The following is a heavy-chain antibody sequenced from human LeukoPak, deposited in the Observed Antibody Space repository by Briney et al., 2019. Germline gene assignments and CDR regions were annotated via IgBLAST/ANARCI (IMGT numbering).Heavy chain of an antibody. CDR2: IYYSGST. D-gene: IGHD3-9*01. V-gene: IGHV4-31*03. Sequence: SETLSLTCTVSGGSLSSGTSYWSWIRQHPGKGLEWIGYIYYSGSTYYNPSLKSRVTISVDTSKNQFSLKLSSVTAADTAVYYCARAPNDILTGYRAFDYWGQGTLVTVSS. J-gene: IGHJ4*02. CDR3: ARAPNDILTGYRAFDY. CDR1: GGSLSSGTSY.